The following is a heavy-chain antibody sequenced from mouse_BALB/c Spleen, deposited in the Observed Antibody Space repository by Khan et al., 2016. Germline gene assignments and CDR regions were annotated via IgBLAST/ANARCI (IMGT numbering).Heavy chain of an antibody. D-gene: IGHD2-4*01. J-gene: IGHJ4*01. CDR2: IDPENGDT. CDR3: ASTMITDYAMDY. V-gene: IGHV14-4*02. CDR1: GFNIKDYY. Sequence: VQLKESGAELVRSGASVKLSCTASGFNIKDYYMHWVKQRPEQGLEWIGWIDPENGDTEYAPKFQGKATMTADTSSNTAYLQLSSLTSEDTAVYYCASTMITDYAMDYWGQGTSVTVSS.